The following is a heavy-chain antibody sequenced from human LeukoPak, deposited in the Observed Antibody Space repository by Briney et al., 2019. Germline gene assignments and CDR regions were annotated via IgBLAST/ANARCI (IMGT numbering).Heavy chain of an antibody. CDR1: GYSISSDYY. CDR3: ATPNIRGTIDPFDV. D-gene: IGHD2/OR15-2a*01. CDR2: IHSTGAT. Sequence: LETLSLTCTVSGYSISSDYYCGWIRQPPGKGLEWIATIHSTGATYYSPSLRSRATISLDTSANQFSLELRSVSAADTAVYFCATPNIRGTIDPFDVWGNGTTVIVSS. V-gene: IGHV4-38-2*02. J-gene: IGHJ6*04.